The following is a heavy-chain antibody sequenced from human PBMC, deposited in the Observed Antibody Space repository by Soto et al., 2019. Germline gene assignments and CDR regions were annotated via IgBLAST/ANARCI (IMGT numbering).Heavy chain of an antibody. CDR3: ARDYDDSGYVLLYYFDY. D-gene: IGHD5-12*01. Sequence: GGSLRPSCAASGFTFSSYSMNWVRRAPGKGLEWVSSISSSSSYIYYADSVKGRFTISRDNSKNTLYLQMNSLRAEDTAVYYCARDYDDSGYVLLYYFDYWGQGTLVTVSS. CDR1: GFTFSSYS. J-gene: IGHJ4*02. V-gene: IGHV3-21*01. CDR2: ISSSSSYI.